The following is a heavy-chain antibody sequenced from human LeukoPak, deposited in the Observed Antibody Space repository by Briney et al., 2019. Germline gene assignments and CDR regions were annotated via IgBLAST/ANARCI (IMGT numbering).Heavy chain of an antibody. CDR2: IYVGDSDT. D-gene: IGHD2-21*02. J-gene: IGHJ3*01. V-gene: IGHV5-51*01. Sequence: GESLKISCKGSGHTFSISWIGWVRQKPGEGLEWMGIIYVGDSDTRYNPSFQGQVTTSADRSTSTAYLQWSSLKSSDTAIYYCARCGHYDAYRVWGQGTLVSVSS. CDR1: GHTFSISW. CDR3: ARCGHYDAYRV.